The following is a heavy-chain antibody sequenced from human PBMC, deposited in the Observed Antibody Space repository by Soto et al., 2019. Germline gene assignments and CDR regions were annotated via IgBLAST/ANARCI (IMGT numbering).Heavy chain of an antibody. V-gene: IGHV3-23*01. D-gene: IGHD2-15*01. Sequence: GGSLRLSCAASGFTFSSYAMSWVRQAPGKGLEWVSAISGSGGSTYYADSVKGRFTISRDNSKNTLYLQMNSLRAEDTAVYYCAKDIVVVVAADRPGYFQHWGQGTLVTVSS. J-gene: IGHJ1*01. CDR1: GFTFSSYA. CDR2: ISGSGGST. CDR3: AKDIVVVVAADRPGYFQH.